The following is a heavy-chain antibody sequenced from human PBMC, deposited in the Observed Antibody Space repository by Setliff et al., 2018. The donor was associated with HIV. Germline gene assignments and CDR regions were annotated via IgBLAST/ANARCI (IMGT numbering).Heavy chain of an antibody. CDR3: ARQSTVAAAGFDF. Sequence: SETLSLTCAVSGYAISSGHSWTWIRQPPGKGLEWIGEINRSGSANYNRSLKSRVTMSVDTSKRQFSLKLDSVTAADTAIYYCARQSTVAAAGFDFWGQGTLVT. V-gene: IGHV4-38-2*01. CDR1: GYAISSGHS. J-gene: IGHJ4*02. CDR2: INRSGSA. D-gene: IGHD6-13*01.